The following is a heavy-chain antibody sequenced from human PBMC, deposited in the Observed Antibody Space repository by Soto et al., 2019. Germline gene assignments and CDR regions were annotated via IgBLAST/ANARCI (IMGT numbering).Heavy chain of an antibody. CDR2: FYSSGSI. CDR3: ARMYSSGSGWFHP. J-gene: IGHJ5*02. V-gene: IGHV4-31*03. Sequence: PSETLSLTCSVSGYSITAGGYYWGWIRQHPGKGLEWIGSFYSSGSIIYNPSLKSRVSISGDTSRNQFSMTLTSVTAADTALYYCARMYSSGSGWFHPWGQGTLVTVSS. CDR1: GYSITAGGYY. D-gene: IGHD3-22*01.